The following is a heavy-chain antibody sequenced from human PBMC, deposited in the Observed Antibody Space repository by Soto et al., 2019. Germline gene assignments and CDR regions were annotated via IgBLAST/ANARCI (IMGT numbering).Heavy chain of an antibody. Sequence: GGSLRLSCAASRFTFSTYWMTWVRQTPGKGLEWVADIHQDGNEKYYMDSVKGRFTISRDNAKNSLYLQMTSLRAEDTAVYYCAGGNALDVWGQGTTVTVSS. CDR2: IHQDGNEK. CDR1: RFTFSTYW. V-gene: IGHV3-7*01. J-gene: IGHJ6*02. CDR3: AGGNALDV.